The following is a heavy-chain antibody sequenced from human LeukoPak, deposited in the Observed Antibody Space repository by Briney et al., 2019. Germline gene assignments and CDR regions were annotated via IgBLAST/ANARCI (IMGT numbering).Heavy chain of an antibody. Sequence: GGSLRLSCAASGFTFSNYAMTWVRQAPGKGLEWVSTITGSGNDAYYADSVKGRFTIYRDNSKNMLYLQMDSLRAEDTAVYYCAKGATGLRIVGDDWGQGTLVTVCS. V-gene: IGHV3-23*01. CDR1: GFTFSNYA. CDR3: AKGATGLRIVGDD. D-gene: IGHD2-15*01. J-gene: IGHJ4*02. CDR2: ITGSGNDA.